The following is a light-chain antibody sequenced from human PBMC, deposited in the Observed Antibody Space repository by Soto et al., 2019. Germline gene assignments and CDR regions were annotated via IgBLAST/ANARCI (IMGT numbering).Light chain of an antibody. J-gene: IGKJ1*01. V-gene: IGKV3-20*01. CDR1: QSVSSSY. CDR3: QQYGSSPRG. Sequence: EIVLTQSPATLSLSPGERATLSCRASQSVSSSYLAWYQQKPGQAPRLLIYGASSRATGIPDRFSGSGSGTDFTLTTSRLEPEDFAVYYCQQYGSSPRGFGQGTKGDIK. CDR2: GAS.